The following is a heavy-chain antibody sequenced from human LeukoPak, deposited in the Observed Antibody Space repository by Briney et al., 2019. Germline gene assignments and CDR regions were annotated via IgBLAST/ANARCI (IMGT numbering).Heavy chain of an antibody. J-gene: IGHJ5*02. CDR1: GYSFTSYW. CDR3: ARQQYTYYDFWSGYPPRGWFDP. V-gene: IGHV5-51*01. CDR2: IYPGDSAT. Sequence: GESLQFSGKGSGYSFTSYWIGWVRQMPGKGLEWMGIIYPGDSATRYSPSFQGQVTISADESISTAYLQWSSLKASDTAMYYCARQQYTYYDFWSGYPPRGWFDPWGQGTLVTVSS. D-gene: IGHD3-3*01.